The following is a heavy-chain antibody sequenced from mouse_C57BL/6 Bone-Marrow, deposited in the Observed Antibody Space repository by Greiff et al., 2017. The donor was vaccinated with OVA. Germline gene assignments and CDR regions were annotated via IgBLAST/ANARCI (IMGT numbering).Heavy chain of an antibody. CDR1: GFNIKDDY. CDR3: TGVVAFYWYFDV. D-gene: IGHD1-1*01. V-gene: IGHV14-4*01. J-gene: IGHJ1*03. CDR2: IDPENGDT. Sequence: VHVKQSGAELVRPGASVKLSCTASGFNIKDDYMHWVKQRPEQGLEWIGWIDPENGDTEYASKFQGKATIPADTSSNTAYLQLSSLTSEDTAVYYCTGVVAFYWYFDVWGTGTTVTVSS.